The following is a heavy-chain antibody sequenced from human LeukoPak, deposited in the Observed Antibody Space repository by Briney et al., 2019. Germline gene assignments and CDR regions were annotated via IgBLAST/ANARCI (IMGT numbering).Heavy chain of an antibody. V-gene: IGHV3-15*01. Sequence: GGSLRLSFAASGFTFSNAGMSWVGQAPGRGLDWFARIKSKTDGGTTDYAAPVKGRFTISRDDSKNTLYLQMNSLKTEDTAVYYCTTDQGIAVAGTVYYFDYWGQGTLVTVSS. CDR2: IKSKTDGGTT. D-gene: IGHD6-19*01. CDR1: GFTFSNAG. J-gene: IGHJ4*02. CDR3: TTDQGIAVAGTVYYFDY.